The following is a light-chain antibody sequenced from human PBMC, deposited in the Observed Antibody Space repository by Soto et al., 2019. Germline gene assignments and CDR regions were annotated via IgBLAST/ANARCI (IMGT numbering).Light chain of an antibody. CDR2: AAS. J-gene: IGKJ1*01. Sequence: DIQIPQSPSSLSASVEDRVIITCRASQSISNHLNWYPQKPGKAPKILIFAASSLQSGVPSRFSGSRSGPDFTLPISSLQPEDFQTYYCQQSYSSPPTFGQGTKVDIK. V-gene: IGKV1-39*01. CDR1: QSISNH. CDR3: QQSYSSPPT.